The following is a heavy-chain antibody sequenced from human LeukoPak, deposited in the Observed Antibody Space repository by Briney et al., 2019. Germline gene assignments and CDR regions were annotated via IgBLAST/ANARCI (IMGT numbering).Heavy chain of an antibody. Sequence: SVKVSCKASGGTFSSYAISWVRQAPGQGLEWMGRIIPIFGIANYAQKFQGRVTITADKSTSTAYMELSSLRSEDTAVYYCAAEYSYGFMDVWGQETTVTVSS. CDR2: IIPIFGIA. CDR1: GGTFSSYA. D-gene: IGHD5-18*01. J-gene: IGHJ6*02. CDR3: AAEYSYGFMDV. V-gene: IGHV1-69*04.